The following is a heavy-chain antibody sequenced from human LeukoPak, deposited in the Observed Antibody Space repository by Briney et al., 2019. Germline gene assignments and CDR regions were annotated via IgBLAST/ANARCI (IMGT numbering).Heavy chain of an antibody. Sequence: GGSLRLSCVGSGFTFSSYSMNWVRQAPGKGLEWVSSISSSTTYTYYADSVEGRFTVSRDNAKESLYLQMDSLRADDTALYYCARDSTADLDYWGQGTLVTVSS. CDR1: GFTFSSYS. J-gene: IGHJ4*02. D-gene: IGHD6-19*01. CDR2: ISSSTTYT. CDR3: ARDSTADLDY. V-gene: IGHV3-21*01.